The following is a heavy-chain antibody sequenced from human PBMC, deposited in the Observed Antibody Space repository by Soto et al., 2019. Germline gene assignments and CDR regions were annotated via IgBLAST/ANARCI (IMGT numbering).Heavy chain of an antibody. Sequence: SKTLSLTCAASGGSIGGVGYTWSWIRQPPGGRLEWIGYMYHSGTFLKSPSLKTRLTMSLDMSKNQFSLTLNSMTAADTAVYYCARAQFYSGSGNYNNLMFDAWGQGIQVTVSS. CDR2: MYHSGTF. D-gene: IGHD3-10*01. J-gene: IGHJ5*02. CDR3: ARAQFYSGSGNYNNLMFDA. CDR1: GGSIGGVGYT. V-gene: IGHV4-30-2*01.